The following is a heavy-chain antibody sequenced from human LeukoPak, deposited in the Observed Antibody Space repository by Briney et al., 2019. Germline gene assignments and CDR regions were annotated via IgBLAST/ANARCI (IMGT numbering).Heavy chain of an antibody. CDR2: IYYSGST. D-gene: IGHD5-24*01. Sequence: SSETLSLTCTVSGGSISSYYWSWIRQPPGKGLEWIGYIYYSGSTNYNPSLKSRVTISVDTSKNQFSLKLSSVTAADTAVYYCARDVEMATDDAFDIWGQGTMVTASS. J-gene: IGHJ3*02. CDR1: GGSISSYY. CDR3: ARDVEMATDDAFDI. V-gene: IGHV4-59*01.